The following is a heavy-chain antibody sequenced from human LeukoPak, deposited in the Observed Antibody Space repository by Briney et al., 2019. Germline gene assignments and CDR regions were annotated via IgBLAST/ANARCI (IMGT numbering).Heavy chain of an antibody. Sequence: GGSLRHSCAVSGFNVSRNYMTWVRQAPGKGLEWVSVLYSGGYTYYADSVKGRFTISRHNSENTLYLQMNSLRAEDTAVYYCARDRYYYDSSGSRNVDYWGQGTLVTVSS. V-gene: IGHV3-53*04. D-gene: IGHD3-22*01. CDR2: LYSGGYT. J-gene: IGHJ4*02. CDR3: ARDRYYYDSSGSRNVDY. CDR1: GFNVSRNY.